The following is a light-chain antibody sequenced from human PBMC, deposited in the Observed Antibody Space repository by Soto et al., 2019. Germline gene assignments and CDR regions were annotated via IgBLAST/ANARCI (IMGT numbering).Light chain of an antibody. CDR1: SNDVGNYNL. CDR3: CSYAGSNNFV. CDR2: EDA. V-gene: IGLV2-23*01. Sequence: QSVLTQPASVSGSPGESITIPCTGTSNDVGNYNLVTWHQQHPGKAPKLMIYEDAKRPSGVSYRFSGSKSGNTAFLTISGLQAEDEADYYCCSYAGSNNFVFGTGTKVTVL. J-gene: IGLJ1*01.